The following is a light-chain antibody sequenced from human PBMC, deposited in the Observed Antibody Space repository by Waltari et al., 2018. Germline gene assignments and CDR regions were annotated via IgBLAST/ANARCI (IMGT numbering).Light chain of an antibody. V-gene: IGKV3-20*01. CDR1: QTFSANS. Sequence: IVLTQSPDTLSLSPGERATLSCRASQTFSANSLAWYQKKPGQAPRLLIYGASTRASGITDRCSGSGSGTDFTLTITRLEPEDSAVYYCQQLVSSPLTFGGGTRLEIK. J-gene: IGKJ4*01. CDR3: QQLVSSPLT. CDR2: GAS.